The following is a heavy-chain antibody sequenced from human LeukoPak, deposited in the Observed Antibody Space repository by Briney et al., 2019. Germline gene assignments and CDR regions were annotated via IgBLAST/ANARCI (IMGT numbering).Heavy chain of an antibody. CDR3: ARLLDNDISGDPDTFDV. Sequence: PSETLSLTCTVSGGSISSYYWNWLRQPPGKGLGWIGYIYYTGSTKNNPSLKSRVTISVDTSKNQFSLKLTSVTSADTAVYSCARLLDNDISGDPDTFDVWGQGTTVIVSS. D-gene: IGHD3-22*01. J-gene: IGHJ3*01. CDR2: IYYTGST. CDR1: GGSISSYY. V-gene: IGHV4-59*01.